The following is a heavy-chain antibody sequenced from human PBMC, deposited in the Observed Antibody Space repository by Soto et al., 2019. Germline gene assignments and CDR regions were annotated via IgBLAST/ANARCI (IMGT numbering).Heavy chain of an antibody. V-gene: IGHV4-30-4*01. CDR3: ARAWSWWYDSSGSRTYYFDY. Sequence: SETLSLTCTVSGGSISSGDYYWSWIRQPPGKGLEWIGYIYYSGSTYYNPSLKSRVTISVDTSKNQFSLKLSSVTAADTAVYYCARAWSWWYDSSGSRTYYFDYWGQGTLVTVSS. CDR2: IYYSGST. D-gene: IGHD3-22*01. CDR1: GGSISSGDYY. J-gene: IGHJ4*02.